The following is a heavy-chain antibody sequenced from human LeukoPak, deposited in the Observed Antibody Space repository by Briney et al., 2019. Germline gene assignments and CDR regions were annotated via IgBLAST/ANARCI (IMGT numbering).Heavy chain of an antibody. V-gene: IGHV4-39*07. Sequence: SETLSLTCTVSGGSISSSSYYWGWIRQPPGKGLEWIGSIYYSGSTYYNPSLKSRVTKSVDTSKNQFSLKLSSVTAADTAVYYCARGIRDDYGDYFDYWGQGTLVTVSS. CDR2: IYYSGST. J-gene: IGHJ4*02. CDR1: GGSISSSSYY. CDR3: ARGIRDDYGDYFDY. D-gene: IGHD4-17*01.